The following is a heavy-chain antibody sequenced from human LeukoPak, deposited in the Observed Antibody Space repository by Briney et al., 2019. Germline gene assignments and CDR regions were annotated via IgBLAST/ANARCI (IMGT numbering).Heavy chain of an antibody. Sequence: ASVKVSCKESGYTFTSYYMQWVRQAPGQGLEWMGIINPSGGSTSYAQKFQGRVTMTRDTSTSTVYMELSSLRSEDTAVYYCARVGLTRGWYSSGWRPAHYFAYWGQRTLVTVSS. CDR2: INPSGGST. D-gene: IGHD6-19*01. CDR1: GYTFTSYY. V-gene: IGHV1-46*01. CDR3: ARVGLTRGWYSSGWRPAHYFAY. J-gene: IGHJ4*02.